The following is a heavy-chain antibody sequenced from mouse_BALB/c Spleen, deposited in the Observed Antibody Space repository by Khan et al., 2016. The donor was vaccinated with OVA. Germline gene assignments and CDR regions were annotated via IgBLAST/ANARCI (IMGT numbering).Heavy chain of an antibody. CDR2: IYTYTGEP. CDR1: GYTFTNYG. D-gene: IGHD1-1*01. CDR3: ARGISRAMDY. J-gene: IGHJ4*01. Sequence: VQLVESGPELKKPGETVKISCKASGYTFTNYGMNWVKQAPGKGLKWMGWIYTYTGEPTYADDFKGRFAFSLESSASTAYLQINNLTNEDTATYFCARGISRAMDYWGQGTSVTVSS. V-gene: IGHV9-3-1*01.